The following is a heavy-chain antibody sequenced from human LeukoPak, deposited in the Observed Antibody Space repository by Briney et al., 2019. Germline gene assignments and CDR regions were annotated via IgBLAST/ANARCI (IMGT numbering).Heavy chain of an antibody. Sequence: KPSETLSLTCAVYGGSFSGYYWSWIRQPPGKGLEWIGEINHSGSTNYNPSLKSRVTISVDTSKNQFSLKLSSVTAADTAVYYCARGRVVVPAAFRAHGGHSNWFDPWGQGTLVTVSS. V-gene: IGHV4-34*01. CDR1: GGSFSGYY. D-gene: IGHD2-2*01. J-gene: IGHJ5*02. CDR2: INHSGST. CDR3: ARGRVVVPAAFRAHGGHSNWFDP.